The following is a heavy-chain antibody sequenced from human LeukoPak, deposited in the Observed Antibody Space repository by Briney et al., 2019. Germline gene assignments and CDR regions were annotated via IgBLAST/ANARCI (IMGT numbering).Heavy chain of an antibody. D-gene: IGHD2-2*01. CDR3: AKDRCSSTSCYSDSNRFDP. CDR2: ILGSGVTT. CDR1: GFTFSNYA. J-gene: IGHJ5*02. Sequence: PGGSLRLSCAASGFTFSNYAMSWVRQAPGKGLEWVSAILGSGVTTYYADSVKGRFTISRDNSKNTLYLQMNSLRAEDTAVYYCAKDRCSSTSCYSDSNRFDPWGQGTLVTVSS. V-gene: IGHV3-23*01.